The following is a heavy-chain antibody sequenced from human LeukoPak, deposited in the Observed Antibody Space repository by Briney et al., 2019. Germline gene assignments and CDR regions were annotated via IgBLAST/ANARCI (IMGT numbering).Heavy chain of an antibody. CDR1: GGSISSGDYY. J-gene: IGHJ4*02. Sequence: PSETLSLTCTVSGGSISSGDYYWSWIRQPPGKGLKWIGYIYYSGSTYHNPSLKSRVTISIDTSKTQFSLRLSSVTAADTAVYYCDRGTYSNGLYYFDYWGQGTLVTVSS. D-gene: IGHD4-11*01. CDR3: DRGTYSNGLYYFDY. CDR2: IYYSGST. V-gene: IGHV4-30-4*01.